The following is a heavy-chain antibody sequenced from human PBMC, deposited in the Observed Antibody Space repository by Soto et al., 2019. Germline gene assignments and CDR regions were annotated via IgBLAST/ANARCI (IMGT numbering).Heavy chain of an antibody. D-gene: IGHD6-13*01. CDR1: GDSVSSNSAA. V-gene: IGHV6-1*01. CDR3: ARGLWAAAAGSGIYYYYYGMDV. CDR2: TYYRSKWYN. Sequence: PSQTLSLTCAISGDSVSSNSAAWNWIRQSPSRGLEWLGRTYYRSKWYNDYAVSVKSRITINPDTSKNQFSLQLNSVTPEDTAVYYCARGLWAAAAGSGIYYYYYGMDVWGQGTTVTVSS. J-gene: IGHJ6*02.